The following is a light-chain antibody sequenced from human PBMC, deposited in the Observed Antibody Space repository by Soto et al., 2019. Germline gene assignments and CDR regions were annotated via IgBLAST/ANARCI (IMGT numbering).Light chain of an antibody. CDR1: SNDVGGYNY. Sequence: QSALTQPASVSGSPGQSITISCTRTSNDVGGYNYVSWYQQHPGKAPKLMIYEVSNRPSGVSNRFSGSKSGNTASLTISGLQAEDEAAYFCSSFTGTSTLLFGGGTKLTVL. CDR3: SSFTGTSTLL. V-gene: IGLV2-14*01. J-gene: IGLJ3*02. CDR2: EVS.